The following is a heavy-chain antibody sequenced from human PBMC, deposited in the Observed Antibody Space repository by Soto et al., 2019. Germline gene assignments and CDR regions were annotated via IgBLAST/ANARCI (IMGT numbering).Heavy chain of an antibody. CDR1: GFTFSSYG. CDR3: AKSGGGSYYYGMDV. J-gene: IGHJ6*02. D-gene: IGHD2-15*01. CDR2: ISYDGSNK. Sequence: QVQLVESGGGVVQPGRSLRLSCAASGFTFSSYGMHWVRQAPGKGLEWVAVISYDGSNKYYADSVKGRFTISRDNSKNTLYLQMNSLRAEDTAVYYCAKSGGGSYYYGMDVWGQGTTVTVSS. V-gene: IGHV3-30*18.